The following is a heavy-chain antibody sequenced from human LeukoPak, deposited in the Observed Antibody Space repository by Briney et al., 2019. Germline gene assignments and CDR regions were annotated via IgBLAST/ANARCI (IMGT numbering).Heavy chain of an antibody. CDR1: GFTFDDYA. V-gene: IGHV3-9*03. D-gene: IGHD3-10*01. J-gene: IGHJ4*02. CDR3: AKGSYGSGSYPDY. CDR2: ISWNSGCI. Sequence: GGSLRLSCAASGFTFDDYAMHWVRQAPGKGLEWVSGISWNSGCIGYADSVKGRFTISRDNAKNSLYLQMDSLRAEDMALYYCAKGSYGSGSYPDYWGQGTLVTVSS.